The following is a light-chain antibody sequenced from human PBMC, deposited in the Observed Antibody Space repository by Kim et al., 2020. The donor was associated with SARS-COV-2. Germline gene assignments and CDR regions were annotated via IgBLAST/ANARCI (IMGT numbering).Light chain of an antibody. J-gene: IGKJ2*01. Sequence: SVSAGERVTLPCRASQSIYRNLAWYQQKLGHSPRLLIYAASSRAAGIPARFSASGSGTDFTLTISSLESEDFAVYYCQQYHRWPYTFGQGTKLEI. CDR3: QQYHRWPYT. CDR2: AAS. CDR1: QSIYRN. V-gene: IGKV3-15*01.